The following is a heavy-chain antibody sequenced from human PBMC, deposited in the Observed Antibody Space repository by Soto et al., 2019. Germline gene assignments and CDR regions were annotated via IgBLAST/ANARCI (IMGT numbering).Heavy chain of an antibody. CDR3: ARDETYYYDSSGYHPLDY. CDR2: IWYDGSNK. D-gene: IGHD3-22*01. V-gene: IGHV3-33*01. J-gene: IGHJ4*02. Sequence: PGGSLRLSCAASGFTLSSYGMHWVRQAPGKGLEWVAVIWYDGSNKYYADSVKGRFTISRDNSKNTLYLQMNSLRAEDTAVYYCARDETYYYDSSGYHPLDYWGQGTLVTVSS. CDR1: GFTLSSYG.